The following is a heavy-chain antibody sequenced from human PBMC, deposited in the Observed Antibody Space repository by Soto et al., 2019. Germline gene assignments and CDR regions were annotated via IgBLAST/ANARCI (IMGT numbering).Heavy chain of an antibody. D-gene: IGHD1-1*01. V-gene: IGHV4-30-4*01. CDR3: ARAPVQDFYYYYGMDV. CDR2: IYYSGST. J-gene: IGHJ6*02. Sequence: TSETLSLTCTVSGGSISSGDYYWSWIRQPPGKGLEWIGYIYYSGSTYYNPSLKSRVTISVDTSKNQFSLKLSSVTAADTAVYYCARAPVQDFYYYYGMDVWGQGTTVT. CDR1: GGSISSGDYY.